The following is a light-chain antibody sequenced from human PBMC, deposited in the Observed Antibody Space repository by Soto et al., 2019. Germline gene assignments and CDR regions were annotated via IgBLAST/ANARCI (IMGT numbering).Light chain of an antibody. V-gene: IGKV3-15*01. J-gene: IGKJ1*01. CDR1: QSVGSF. CDR3: LQYNKWPRT. CDR2: GAS. Sequence: EIVLSQSPSTLSLSTGERATLSCRASQSVGSFLVWYQQKPGQAPRLLVYGASTGATGLPARFSGSGSGTEFTLSISSLQSEDFAVYYCLQYNKWPRTFGQGTKVDIK.